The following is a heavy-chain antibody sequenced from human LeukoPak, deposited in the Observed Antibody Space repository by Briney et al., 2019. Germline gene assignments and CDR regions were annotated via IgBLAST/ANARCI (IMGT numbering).Heavy chain of an antibody. D-gene: IGHD5-24*01. V-gene: IGHV3-48*04. CDR1: GFTFSSYW. CDR2: ISSSGSTI. CDR3: ARARSTALMATITRYFDY. Sequence: GGSLRLSCAASGFTFSSYWMHWVRQAPGKGLEWVSYISSSGSTIYYADSVKGRFTISRDNAKNSLYLQMNSLRAEDTAVYYCARARSTALMATITRYFDYWGQGTLVTVSS. J-gene: IGHJ4*02.